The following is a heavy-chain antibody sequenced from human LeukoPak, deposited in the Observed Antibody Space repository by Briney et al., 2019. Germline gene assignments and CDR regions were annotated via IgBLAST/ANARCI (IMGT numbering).Heavy chain of an antibody. CDR1: GFTFSDYY. J-gene: IGHJ4*02. CDR2: ISSSGSTI. CDR3: ARGYYYDSSGYYPFDY. V-gene: IGHV3-11*01. D-gene: IGHD3-22*01. Sequence: PGGSLILSCAASGFTFSDYYMSWVRQAPGKGLEWVSYISSSGSTIYYADSVKGRFTISRDNAKNSLYLQMNRLRAEDTAVYYCARGYYYDSSGYYPFDYWGQGTLVTVSS.